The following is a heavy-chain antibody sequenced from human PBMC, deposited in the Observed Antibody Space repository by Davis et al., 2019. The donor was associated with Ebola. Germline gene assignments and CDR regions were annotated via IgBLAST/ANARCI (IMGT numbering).Heavy chain of an antibody. D-gene: IGHD1-1*01. J-gene: IGHJ6*02. V-gene: IGHV1-69*04. CDR2: LIPILGIA. Sequence: SSKVFCNASGGTFISYAITWVPQAPRQGLEWMGRLIPILGIANYAQQFQGRVTITADKSTSTAYMELSSLRSEDTAVYYCASDSGHTTAYDMDVWGQGTTVTVSS. CDR1: GGTFISYA. CDR3: ASDSGHTTAYDMDV.